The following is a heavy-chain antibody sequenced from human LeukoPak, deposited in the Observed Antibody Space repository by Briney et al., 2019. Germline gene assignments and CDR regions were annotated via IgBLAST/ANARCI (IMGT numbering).Heavy chain of an antibody. Sequence: GGSLRLSCAASGFTVITNDMTWVCQAPGKGLEWVSVLYSDGNTKYADSVQGRFTISRDSSKNTLYLEMNSLSPDDTAVYYCARGVEPLAANTLAYWGQGTLVTVSS. J-gene: IGHJ4*02. CDR1: GFTVITND. D-gene: IGHD1-14*01. CDR3: ARGVEPLAANTLAY. V-gene: IGHV3-53*01. CDR2: LYSDGNT.